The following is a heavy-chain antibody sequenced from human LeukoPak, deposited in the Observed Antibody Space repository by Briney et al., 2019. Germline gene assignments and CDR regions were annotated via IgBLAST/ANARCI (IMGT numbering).Heavy chain of an antibody. CDR1: GFTFGDYA. CDR3: TRDRGSYYDILTGYLSLPDY. V-gene: IGHV3-49*03. D-gene: IGHD3-9*01. J-gene: IGHJ4*02. CDR2: IRSKAYGGTT. Sequence: GGSLRLSCTASGFTFGDYAMSWFRQAPGKGLEWVGFIRSKAYGGTTEYAASVKGRFTISRDDSKSIAYLQMNSLKTEDTAVYYCTRDRGSYYDILTGYLSLPDYWGQGTLVTVSS.